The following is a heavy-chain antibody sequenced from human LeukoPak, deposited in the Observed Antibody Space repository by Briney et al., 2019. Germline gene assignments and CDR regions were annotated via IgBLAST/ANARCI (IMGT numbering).Heavy chain of an antibody. CDR2: INHSGST. CDR1: VGSYSGYY. J-gene: IGHJ2*01. D-gene: IGHD2-2*01. CDR3: ARVPDLRPWGYFDL. V-gene: IGHV4-34*01. Sequence: SETLSLTCALYVGSYSGYYWSWMPQPPGKGVEWIGEINHSGSTNYNPSLKSRVTISVDTSKNQFSLKLSSVTAADTAVYYCARVPDLRPWGYFDLWGRGTLVTVSS.